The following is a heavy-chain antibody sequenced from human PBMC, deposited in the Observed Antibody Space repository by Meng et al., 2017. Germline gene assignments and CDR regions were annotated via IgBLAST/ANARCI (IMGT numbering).Heavy chain of an antibody. CDR1: GGTFSSYA. D-gene: IGHD3-16*01. V-gene: IGHV1-69*06. CDR3: ARGPTGGAFDI. Sequence: QVQLGQAGGGVEKPGSSVTVPCKASGGTFSSYAISWVRQAPGQGLEWMGGIIPIFGTANYAQKFQGRVTITADKSTSTAYMELSSLRSEDTAVYYCARGPTGGAFDIWGQGTMVTVSS. J-gene: IGHJ3*02. CDR2: IIPIFGTA.